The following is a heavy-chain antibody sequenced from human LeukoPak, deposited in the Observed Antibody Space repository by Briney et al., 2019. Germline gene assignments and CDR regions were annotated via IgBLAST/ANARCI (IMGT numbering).Heavy chain of an antibody. J-gene: IGHJ6*02. CDR2: ISGSSATI. CDR3: ARDREGYCSSTSCPYYYGMDV. CDR1: GFTFSSYS. Sequence: GGSLRLSCAASGFTFSSYSMNWVRQAPGKGLEWVSYISGSSATIYYADSVKGRFTISRDNAKNSMYLQMNSLRAEDTAVYYCARDREGYCSSTSCPYYYGMDVWGQGTTVTVSS. D-gene: IGHD2-2*01. V-gene: IGHV3-48*04.